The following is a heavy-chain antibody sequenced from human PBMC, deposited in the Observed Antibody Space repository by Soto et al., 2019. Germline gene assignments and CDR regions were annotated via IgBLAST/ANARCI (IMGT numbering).Heavy chain of an antibody. V-gene: IGHV1-18*01. CDR2: ISAYNGNT. Sequence: QVQLVQSGAEVKKPGASVKVSCKASGYTFTSYGISWVRQAPGQGLEWMGWISAYNGNTNYAQKIQGRVTMTTVTSTSSAYMELRSLRSDDTAVYYCARDTRYCSSTSCPGAWFDPWGQGTLVTGSS. D-gene: IGHD2-2*01. CDR3: ARDTRYCSSTSCPGAWFDP. J-gene: IGHJ5*02. CDR1: GYTFTSYG.